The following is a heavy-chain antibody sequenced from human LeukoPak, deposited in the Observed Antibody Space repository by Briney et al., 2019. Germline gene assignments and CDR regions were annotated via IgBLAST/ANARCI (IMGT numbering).Heavy chain of an antibody. CDR2: IYYSGST. J-gene: IGHJ5*02. Sequence: SETLSLTCTVSGGSISSSSYYWGWIRQPPGKGLEWIGSIYYSGSTYYNPSLKSRVTISVDTSKNQFSLKLNSVTAADTAVYYCARTTEDCSSTNCYQYWFDPWGQGTLVTVSS. V-gene: IGHV4-39*07. D-gene: IGHD2-2*01. CDR1: GGSISSSSYY. CDR3: ARTTEDCSSTNCYQYWFDP.